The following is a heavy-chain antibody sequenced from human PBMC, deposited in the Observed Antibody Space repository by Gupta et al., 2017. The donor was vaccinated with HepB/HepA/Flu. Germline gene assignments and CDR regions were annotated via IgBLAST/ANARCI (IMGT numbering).Heavy chain of an antibody. V-gene: IGHV3-30*04. CDR2: MPYYGSKK. Sequence: QVQLVESGGGVVQPGRSLRLSCAASGFNFNSYAMHWVRQAPGKGLEWVAVMPYYGSKKYHADSVKGRFTTSRDNSKNTLYLQMDSLRPEDTAVYYCARDKYDIWTGSAFDMWGQGTMVTVSS. J-gene: IGHJ3*02. D-gene: IGHD3-9*01. CDR3: ARDKYDIWTGSAFDM. CDR1: GFNFNSYA.